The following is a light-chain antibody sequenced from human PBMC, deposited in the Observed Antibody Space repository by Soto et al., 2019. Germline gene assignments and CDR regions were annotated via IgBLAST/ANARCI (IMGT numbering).Light chain of an antibody. J-gene: IGLJ1*01. CDR3: QSYDNSLRGV. CDR1: SSNIGAGYD. Sequence: QSVLTQPPSVSGAPGQRVTISCTGSSSNIGAGYDVHWYQQLPGTAPKLLIYGNSNRPSGVPDRFSGSKSGTSASLAITGLQAEDDADYYCQSYDNSLRGVFGTGTKLTVL. V-gene: IGLV1-40*01. CDR2: GNS.